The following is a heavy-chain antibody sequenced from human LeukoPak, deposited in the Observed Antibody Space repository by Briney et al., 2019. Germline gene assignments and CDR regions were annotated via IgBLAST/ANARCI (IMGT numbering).Heavy chain of an antibody. CDR2: INPNSGGT. Sequence: ASVKVSCKSSGYTLTDYYIHWVRQAPGQGLEWMGWINPNSGGTNYAQNFQGRVTMTRDTSISTAYMELSRLRSDDTAVYYCARDLELWGQGTLVAVSS. J-gene: IGHJ5*02. CDR3: ARDLEL. CDR1: GYTLTDYY. V-gene: IGHV1-2*02.